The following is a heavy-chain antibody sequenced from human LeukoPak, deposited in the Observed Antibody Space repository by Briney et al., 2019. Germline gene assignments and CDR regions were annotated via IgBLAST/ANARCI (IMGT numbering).Heavy chain of an antibody. J-gene: IGHJ4*02. CDR2: VSAYTGNTDT. D-gene: IGHD3-22*01. V-gene: IGHV1-18*01. Sequence: ASVKVSCKASGYTFTTFGISWVRQAPGQGLEWMGWVSAYTGNTDTKYAQMLQGRVAMTTDTSTSTAYMELRSLRSDDTAVYYCVRDLGIYYDTSGIFFDYWGQGTLVTVSS. CDR1: GYTFTTFG. CDR3: VRDLGIYYDTSGIFFDY.